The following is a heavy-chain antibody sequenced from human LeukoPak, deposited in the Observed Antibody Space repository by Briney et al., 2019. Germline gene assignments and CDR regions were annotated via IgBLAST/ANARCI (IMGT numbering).Heavy chain of an antibody. V-gene: IGHV3-11*01. J-gene: IGHJ5*02. D-gene: IGHD5-24*01. Sequence: GGSLRLSCAASGFTFGDYYMSWIRQAPGKGLEWVSYISSSGSTIYYADSVKGRFTISRDNAKNSLYLQMNSLRAEDTAVYYCARDRFSLEVSWFDPWGQGTLVTVSS. CDR1: GFTFGDYY. CDR3: ARDRFSLEVSWFDP. CDR2: ISSSGSTI.